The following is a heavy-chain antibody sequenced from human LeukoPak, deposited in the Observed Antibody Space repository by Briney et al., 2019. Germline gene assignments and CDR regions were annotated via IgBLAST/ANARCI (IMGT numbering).Heavy chain of an antibody. CDR3: AREPEGIAVAGVDY. CDR1: GYTFTGYY. Sequence: ASVKVSCKASGYTFTGYYMHWVRQAPGQGLEWMGWINPNSGGTNYAQKFQGRVTMTRDTSISTAYMELSRLRSDDTAVYYCAREPEGIAVAGVDYWGQGTLVTVSS. J-gene: IGHJ4*02. V-gene: IGHV1-2*02. D-gene: IGHD6-19*01. CDR2: INPNSGGT.